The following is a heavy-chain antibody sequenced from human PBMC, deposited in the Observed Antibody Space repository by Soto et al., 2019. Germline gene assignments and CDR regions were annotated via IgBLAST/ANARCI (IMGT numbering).Heavy chain of an antibody. Sequence: PSETLSLTCTVSGGSVSSGSYYWSWIRQPPGKGLEWIGYIYYSGSTNYNPSLKSRVTISVDTSKNQFSLKLSSVTAADTAVYYCARTPDVDTAMAFFDYWGQGTLVTVSS. J-gene: IGHJ4*02. CDR1: GGSVSSGSYY. D-gene: IGHD5-18*01. V-gene: IGHV4-61*01. CDR2: IYYSGST. CDR3: ARTPDVDTAMAFFDY.